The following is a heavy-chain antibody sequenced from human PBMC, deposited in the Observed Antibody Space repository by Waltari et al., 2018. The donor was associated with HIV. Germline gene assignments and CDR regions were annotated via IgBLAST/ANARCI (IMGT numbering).Heavy chain of an antibody. J-gene: IGHJ5*02. V-gene: IGHV4-34*01. CDR1: SSVSFRDYY. CDR2: INGTGDV. Sequence: HVQLKQWGAGLLKPSETLSLTCRVHSSVSFRDYYWIWIRQAPGKGRAWVGRINGTGDVKYNPSLKSRVTLTVDTSKNQFSLKLSFVTAADTAVYYCAKRAVFGDYGRGWIDPWGQGTLVSVSS. D-gene: IGHD4-17*01. CDR3: AKRAVFGDYGRGWIDP.